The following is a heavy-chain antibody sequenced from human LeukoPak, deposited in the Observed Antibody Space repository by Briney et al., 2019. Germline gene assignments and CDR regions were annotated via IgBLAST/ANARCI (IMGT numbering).Heavy chain of an antibody. J-gene: IGHJ4*02. D-gene: IGHD5-12*01. Sequence: PGGSLRLSCAASGFTVSSNYMSWVRQAPGKGLEWVSVIYSGGSTYYADSVKGRFTISRDNSKNTLYLQMNSLRAEDTAVYYCARGGEGGSGYDFLDYWGQGTLVTVSS. CDR2: IYSGGST. CDR1: GFTVSSNY. CDR3: ARGGEGGSGYDFLDY. V-gene: IGHV3-66*01.